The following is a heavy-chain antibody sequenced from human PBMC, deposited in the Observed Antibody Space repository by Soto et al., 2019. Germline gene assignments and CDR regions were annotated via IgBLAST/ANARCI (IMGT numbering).Heavy chain of an antibody. V-gene: IGHV3-23*01. CDR3: ARRGSGSYYDY. CDR2: ISGSGGST. CDR1: GFTFSSYA. D-gene: IGHD1-26*01. J-gene: IGHJ4*02. Sequence: EVQLLESGGGLVQPGGSLRLSCAASGFTFSSYAMRWVRQAPGKGLEWVSAISGSGGSTYYADSVKGRFTISRDNSKNPLYLHMNSLRAADTAVYYCARRGSGSYYDYWGPGTLVTVSS.